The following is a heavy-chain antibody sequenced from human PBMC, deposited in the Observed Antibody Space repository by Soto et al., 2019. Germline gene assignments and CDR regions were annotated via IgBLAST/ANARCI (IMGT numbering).Heavy chain of an antibody. V-gene: IGHV3-15*01. CDR2: IRSNIDGATT. CDR1: GFAFKYAR. CDR3: TTGWGSGTHYARAFDV. Sequence: EVLLVESGGGLVKPGGSLRLSCAASGFAFKYARMTWVRQAPGKGLEWVGHIRSNIDGATTAYAAPVKGRFTISRDESKNTVDLQMNSLITEDTAVYYCTTGWGSGTHYARAFDVWGQGTMVTVSS. D-gene: IGHD3-16*01. J-gene: IGHJ3*01.